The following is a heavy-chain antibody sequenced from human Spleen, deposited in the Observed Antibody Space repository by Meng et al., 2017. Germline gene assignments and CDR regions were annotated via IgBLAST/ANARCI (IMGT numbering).Heavy chain of an antibody. CDR2: INHSGST. V-gene: IGHV4-34*01. CDR1: GGYFSDYY. Sequence: QVQVKQWGAGLFKPSETLSLTCVVSGGYFSDYYWSWIRQPPGKGLEWIGEINHSGSTNYNPSLESRATISVDTSQNNLSLKLSSVTAADSAVYYCARGPTTMAHDFDYWGQGTLVTVSS. CDR3: ARGPTTMAHDFDY. J-gene: IGHJ4*02. D-gene: IGHD4-11*01.